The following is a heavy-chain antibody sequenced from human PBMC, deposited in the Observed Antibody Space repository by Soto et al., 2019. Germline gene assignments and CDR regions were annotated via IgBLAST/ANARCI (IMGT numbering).Heavy chain of an antibody. J-gene: IGHJ5*02. CDR1: GGSISSADHL. Sequence: SETLSLTCSVSGGSISSADHLWSWIRQPPGKGLEWIGYIHYGGSTYHNASLKSRISMSVDTSKNHFSLQLSSVTAADTAVYYCARVGPYCGGDCYSPPPWGQGTLVTVSS. V-gene: IGHV4-30-4*01. CDR3: ARVGPYCGGDCYSPPP. D-gene: IGHD2-21*02. CDR2: IHYGGST.